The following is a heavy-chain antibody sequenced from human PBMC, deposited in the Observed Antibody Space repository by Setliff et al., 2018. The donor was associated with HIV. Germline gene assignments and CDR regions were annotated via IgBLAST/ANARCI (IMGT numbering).Heavy chain of an antibody. CDR3: ARRGIWFGLNELSGRHWFDP. Sequence: PSETLSLTCAVYGGSFSGYYWSWIRQPRGKGLEWIGKINHSGSTNYNPSLKSRVTISVDTSKNQFSLKLYSVTAADTAVYYCARRGIWFGLNELSGRHWFDPWGQGTLVTVSS. CDR2: INHSGST. D-gene: IGHD3-10*01. V-gene: IGHV4-34*01. CDR1: GGSFSGYY. J-gene: IGHJ5*02.